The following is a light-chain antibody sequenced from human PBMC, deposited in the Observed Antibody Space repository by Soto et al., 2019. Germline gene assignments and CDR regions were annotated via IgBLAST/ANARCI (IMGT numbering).Light chain of an antibody. J-gene: IGKJ1*01. CDR2: RAS. Sequence: EIVLTQSPGTLSLSPGERATLSCRASQSVSNNYLAWYQQKPGQAPRLLIYRASNRATGIPDRFSGSGSGTDFTLTISRLEPEDFAVYYCQQYGSSGTFGQGTKVDI. CDR1: QSVSNNY. CDR3: QQYGSSGT. V-gene: IGKV3-20*01.